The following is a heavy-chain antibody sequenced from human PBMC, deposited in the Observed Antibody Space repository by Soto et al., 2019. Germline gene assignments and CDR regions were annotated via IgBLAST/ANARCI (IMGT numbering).Heavy chain of an antibody. V-gene: IGHV5-51*01. CDR3: ARRGGRREFDY. CDR2: IFPGDSDT. Sequence: GESLKISCQGSGYTFTNHWIGWVRQIPGKGLEWMGIIFPGDSDTIYSPSFQDQVTISADKSISTAYLQWSSLESSDTAMYYCARRGGRREFDYWGQGTLVTVSS. D-gene: IGHD3-10*01. J-gene: IGHJ4*02. CDR1: GYTFTNHW.